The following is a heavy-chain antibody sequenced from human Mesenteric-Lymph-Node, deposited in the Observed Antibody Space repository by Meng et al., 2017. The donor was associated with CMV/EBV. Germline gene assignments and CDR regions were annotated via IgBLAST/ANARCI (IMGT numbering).Heavy chain of an antibody. CDR3: ARDRASYFDY. CDR2: ISSSSSYI. V-gene: IGHV3-21*01. CDR1: GFTFSSYS. J-gene: IGHJ4*02. Sequence: GESLKISCAASGFTFSSYSMNWVRQAPGKGLEWVSSISSSSSYIYYADSVKGRFTISRDNAKNSLYLQMNSLRAEDTAVYYCARDRASYFDYWGQGTLVTVSS.